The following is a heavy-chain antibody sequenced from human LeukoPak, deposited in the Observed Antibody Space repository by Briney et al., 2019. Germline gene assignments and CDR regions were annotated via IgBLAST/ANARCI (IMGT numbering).Heavy chain of an antibody. D-gene: IGHD6-19*01. J-gene: IGHJ5*02. V-gene: IGHV4-34*01. Sequence: SETLSLTCAVYGGSFSGYYWSWIRQPPGKGLEWIGEINHSGSTNYNPSLKSRVTISVDTSKNQFSLKLSSVTAADTAVYYCAGGHRGRQWLVQSWFDPWGQGTLVTVSS. CDR3: AGGHRGRQWLVQSWFDP. CDR1: GGSFSGYY. CDR2: INHSGST.